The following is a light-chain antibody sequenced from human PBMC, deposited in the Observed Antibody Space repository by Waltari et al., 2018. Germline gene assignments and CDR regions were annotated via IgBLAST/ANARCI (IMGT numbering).Light chain of an antibody. Sequence: QSVLTQPPSLSGAPGQTVTISCTGSSSNIGARYDVHWYQHLPGTAPKLLIYGNSNRPSGGPDRFSGSKSGTSASLAITGLQAEDEADYYCQSYDSSLSVSVFGTGTKVTVL. CDR1: SSNIGARYD. V-gene: IGLV1-40*01. J-gene: IGLJ1*01. CDR2: GNS. CDR3: QSYDSSLSVSV.